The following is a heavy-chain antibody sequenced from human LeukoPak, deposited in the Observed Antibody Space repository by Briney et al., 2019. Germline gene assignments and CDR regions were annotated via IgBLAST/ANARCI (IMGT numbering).Heavy chain of an antibody. CDR3: AKDGTSYYYIYY. Sequence: GASLTLSRAASASTSTSHGMSWVRQPPGDGLGWVSAISGSGGSTYYADSVKGRFTISRDNSKNTLYLQMNSLRAEDTAVYYCAKDGTSYYYIYYWGQGTLVTVSS. CDR2: ISGSGGST. CDR1: ASTSTSHG. D-gene: IGHD2/OR15-2a*01. V-gene: IGHV3-23*01. J-gene: IGHJ4*02.